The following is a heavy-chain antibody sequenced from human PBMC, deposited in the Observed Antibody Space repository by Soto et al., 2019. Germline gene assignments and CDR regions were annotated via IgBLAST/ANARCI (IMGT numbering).Heavy chain of an antibody. CDR2: TYHGGST. V-gene: IGHV4-38-2*01. D-gene: IGHD2-15*01. CDR3: ARGVSVIVDVPRDAPGKYYFDS. Sequence: PSETLSLTCAVSGYSISSGYYWGWLRQPPGKGLEWIGSTYHGGSTNSNPSLKSRVTTSVDTSKNQFSLKLRSVTAADTAVYYCARGVSVIVDVPRDAPGKYYFDSWGQGTLVTVSS. CDR1: GYSISSGYY. J-gene: IGHJ4*02.